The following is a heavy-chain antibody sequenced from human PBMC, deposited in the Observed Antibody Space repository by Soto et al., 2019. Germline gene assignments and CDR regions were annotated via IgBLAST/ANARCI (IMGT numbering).Heavy chain of an antibody. J-gene: IGHJ4*02. V-gene: IGHV3-30-3*01. CDR3: ARGYYGSGSYFGFDY. CDR2: ISYDGSNK. Sequence: PGESLKISCAASGFTFSSYAMHWVRQAPGKGLEWVAVISYDGSNKYYADSVKGRFTISRDNSKNTLYLQMNSLRAEDTAVYYCARGYYGSGSYFGFDYWGQGTLVTVSS. CDR1: GFTFSSYA. D-gene: IGHD3-10*01.